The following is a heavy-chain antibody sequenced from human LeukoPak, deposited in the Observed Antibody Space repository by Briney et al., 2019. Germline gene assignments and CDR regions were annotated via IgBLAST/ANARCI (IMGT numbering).Heavy chain of an antibody. D-gene: IGHD1-26*01. CDR1: GFTFSTYT. Sequence: GGSLRLSCAASGFTFSTYTMNWVRQAPGKGLEWVSYISSSSSIIYYADSVKGRFTISRDNAKNTLYLQMNSLRAEDTAVYYCAKDRHRWELLDWSYGMDVWGQGTTVTVSS. J-gene: IGHJ6*02. CDR2: ISSSSSII. V-gene: IGHV3-48*01. CDR3: AKDRHRWELLDWSYGMDV.